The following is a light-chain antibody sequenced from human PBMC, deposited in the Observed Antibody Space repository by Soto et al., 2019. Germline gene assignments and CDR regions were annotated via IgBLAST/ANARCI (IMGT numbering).Light chain of an antibody. V-gene: IGLV1-40*01. CDR3: QSYDSSLSGSVV. CDR1: SSNIGAGYD. CDR2: GNS. Sequence: QSVLTQPPSVSGAPGQRVTISCTGSSSNIGAGYDVHWYQQLPGTAPKLLIYGNSNRPSGVPDRFSGAKSGTSAPLAITGLQAEDEADDYGQSYDSSLSGSVVFGGGTKLTVL. J-gene: IGLJ2*01.